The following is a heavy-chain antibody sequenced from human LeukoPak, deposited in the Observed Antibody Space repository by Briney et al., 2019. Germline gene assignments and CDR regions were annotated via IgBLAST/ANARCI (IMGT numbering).Heavy chain of an antibody. CDR3: WGTDKTGPETFDV. CDR2: ILGGGRVI. D-gene: IGHD3-16*01. Sequence: GGSLRLSCEASEFTFSTYEMNWVRQAPGKGLEWIAYILGGGRVIYYKDSVKGRFIISRDNAKKSLFLQMNSLRVEDTAVYYCWGTDKTGPETFDVWGLGTMVTVSS. V-gene: IGHV3-48*03. J-gene: IGHJ3*01. CDR1: EFTFSTYE.